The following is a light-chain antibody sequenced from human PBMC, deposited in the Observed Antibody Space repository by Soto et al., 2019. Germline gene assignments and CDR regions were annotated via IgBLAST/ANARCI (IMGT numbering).Light chain of an antibody. CDR3: QSYDSSLSGYV. CDR1: SSNIGTGYD. CDR2: ANI. Sequence: VLTQPPSVSGAPGRRVTISCTGSSSNIGTGYDVHWYQQLPGTAPKLLIYANINRPSGVPDRFSGSKSGTSASLAITGLQAEDESDYYCQSYDSSLSGYVFGTGTKVTVL. V-gene: IGLV1-40*01. J-gene: IGLJ1*01.